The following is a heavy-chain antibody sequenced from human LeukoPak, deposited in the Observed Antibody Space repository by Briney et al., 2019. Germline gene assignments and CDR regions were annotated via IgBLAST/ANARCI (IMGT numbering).Heavy chain of an antibody. V-gene: IGHV3-30-3*01. D-gene: IGHD6-13*01. Sequence: GGSLRLSCAASGFTFSSYAMHWVRQAPGKGLEWVAVISYDGSNKYYADSVKGRFTISRDNSKNTLYLQMNSLRAEDTAVYYCARGIAAAEGMDVWGQGTTVTVSS. CDR2: ISYDGSNK. CDR1: GFTFSSYA. CDR3: ARGIAAAEGMDV. J-gene: IGHJ6*02.